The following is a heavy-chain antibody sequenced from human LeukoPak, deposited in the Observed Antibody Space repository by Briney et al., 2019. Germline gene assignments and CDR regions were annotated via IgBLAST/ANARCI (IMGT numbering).Heavy chain of an antibody. Sequence: PSETLSLTCTVSGGSISSYYWSWIRQPPGKGLEWIGYTYYSGSTNYNPSLKSRVTISVDTSKNQFSLKLSSVTAADTAVYYCGRGAPLTVGASRAFDIWGQGTMVTVSS. V-gene: IGHV4-59*01. J-gene: IGHJ3*02. CDR3: GRGAPLTVGASRAFDI. CDR2: TYYSGST. CDR1: GGSISSYY. D-gene: IGHD1-26*01.